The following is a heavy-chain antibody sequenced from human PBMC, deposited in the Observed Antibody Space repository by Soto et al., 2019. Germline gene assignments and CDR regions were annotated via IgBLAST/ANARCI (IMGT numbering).Heavy chain of an antibody. Sequence: QVQLVQSGAEVKKPGSSVKVSCKASGGTFSSYAISWVRQSPGQGLEWMGGIIPIFGTANYAQKFQGRVTITADASTSTAYMELSRLRSEDTAVYYCARDFGLELTGRGDYWGQGTLVTVSS. CDR2: IIPIFGTA. J-gene: IGHJ4*02. CDR1: GGTFSSYA. V-gene: IGHV1-69*01. D-gene: IGHD1-7*01. CDR3: ARDFGLELTGRGDY.